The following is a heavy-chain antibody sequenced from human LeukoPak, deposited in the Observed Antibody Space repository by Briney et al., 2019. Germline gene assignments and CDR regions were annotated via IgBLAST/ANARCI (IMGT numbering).Heavy chain of an antibody. J-gene: IGHJ4*02. CDR1: GGSFSGYY. CDR3: ARGSKFRITGTGYYFDY. V-gene: IGHV4-34*01. D-gene: IGHD1-20*01. CDR2: INHSGST. Sequence: SETLSLTCAVYGGSFSGYYWSWIRQPPGKGLEWIGEINHSGSTNYNPSLKSRVTISVDTSKNQFSLKLSSATAADTAVYYCARGSKFRITGTGYYFDYWGQGTLVTVSS.